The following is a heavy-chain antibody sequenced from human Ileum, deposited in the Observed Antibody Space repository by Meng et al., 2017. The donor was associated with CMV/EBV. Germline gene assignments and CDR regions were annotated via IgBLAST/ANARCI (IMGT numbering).Heavy chain of an antibody. CDR1: GASITIYN. V-gene: IGHV4-4*07. J-gene: IGHJ4*02. D-gene: IGHD3-10*01. CDR3: VRAAARGVPVDH. Sequence: QVHLQEWGPGLVNPSETLSLTCSVFGASITIYNWAWIREPAGKGLEFIGRMRPSGNIDYNLSLMSRVTMSVDTSKNHLSLNLKSVTAADTAVYYCVRAAARGVPVDHWGQGMLVTVSS. CDR2: MRPSGNI.